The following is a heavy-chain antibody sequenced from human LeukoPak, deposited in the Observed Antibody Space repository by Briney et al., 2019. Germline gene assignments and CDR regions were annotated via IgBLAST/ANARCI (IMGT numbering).Heavy chain of an antibody. J-gene: IGHJ4*02. CDR3: ARFGSPYSSSPLWY. CDR1: GFTFSSYW. CDR2: IKQDGSEK. D-gene: IGHD6-13*01. V-gene: IGHV3-7*01. Sequence: GGSLRLSGAASGFTFSSYWMSWVRQAPGKGLEWVANIKQDGSEKYYVDSVKGRFTISRDNAKNSLYLQMNSLRAEDTAVYYCARFGSPYSSSPLWYWGQGTLVTVSS.